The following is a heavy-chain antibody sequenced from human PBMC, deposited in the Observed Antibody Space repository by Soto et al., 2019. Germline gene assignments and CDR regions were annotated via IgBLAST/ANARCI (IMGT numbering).Heavy chain of an antibody. D-gene: IGHD3-22*01. CDR1: GFTFSSYS. Sequence: GGSLRLSCAASGFTFSSYSMNWVRQAPGKGLEWVSSISSSSSYIYYADSVKGRFTISRDNAKNSLYLQRNSLRAEDTAVYYCATDRNDSSGYYVVYYYYYGMDVWGQGTTVTVSS. V-gene: IGHV3-21*01. J-gene: IGHJ6*02. CDR3: ATDRNDSSGYYVVYYYYYGMDV. CDR2: ISSSSSYI.